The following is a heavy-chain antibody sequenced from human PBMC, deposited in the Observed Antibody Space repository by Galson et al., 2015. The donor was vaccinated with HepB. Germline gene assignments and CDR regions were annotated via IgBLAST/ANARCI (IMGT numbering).Heavy chain of an antibody. CDR1: GGSFSGYY. Sequence: ETLSLTCAVYGGSFSGYYWSWIRQPPGKGLEWIGEIKNCGYTNYNPSLTSRVTMSQDTSKNQFSLKLSSVTAADTAVYYCATVILEWFGELSTPSYFDSWGQGTPVTVSS. CDR2: IKNCGYT. J-gene: IGHJ4*02. V-gene: IGHV4-34*01. D-gene: IGHD3-10*01. CDR3: ATVILEWFGELSTPSYFDS.